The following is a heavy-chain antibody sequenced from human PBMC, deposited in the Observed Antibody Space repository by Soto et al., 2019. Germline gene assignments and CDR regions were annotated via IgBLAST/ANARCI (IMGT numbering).Heavy chain of an antibody. CDR2: IIPIFGTA. V-gene: IGHV1-69*13. D-gene: IGHD2-2*01. Sequence: GASVKVSCKASGGTFSSYAISWVRQAPGQGLEWMGGIIPIFGTANYAQKFQGRVTITADESTSTAYMELNSLRAEDTAVYYCARDHKGYCSSTSCYGTYSGQGTLVTVSS. J-gene: IGHJ4*02. CDR1: GGTFSSYA. CDR3: ARDHKGYCSSTSCYGTY.